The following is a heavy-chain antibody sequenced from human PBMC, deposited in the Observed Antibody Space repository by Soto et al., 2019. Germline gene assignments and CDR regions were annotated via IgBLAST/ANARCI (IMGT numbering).Heavy chain of an antibody. Sequence: SETLSLTCTVSGGSISSYYWSWIRQPAGKGLEWIGRIYTSGSTNYNPSLKSRVTMSVDTSKNQFSLKLSSVTAADTAVYYCARDDQYSSSSYYYGMDVWGQGTTVTVSS. CDR3: ARDDQYSSSSYYYGMDV. CDR1: GGSISSYY. CDR2: IYTSGST. D-gene: IGHD6-6*01. J-gene: IGHJ6*02. V-gene: IGHV4-4*07.